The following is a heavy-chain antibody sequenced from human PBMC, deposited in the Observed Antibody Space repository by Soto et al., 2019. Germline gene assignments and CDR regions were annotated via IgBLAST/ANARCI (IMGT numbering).Heavy chain of an antibody. CDR3: ARSQGSSTSLEIYYYYYYGMDV. J-gene: IGHJ6*02. CDR1: GGTFGSYA. V-gene: IGHV1-69*01. CDR2: IIPIPGTA. D-gene: IGHD2-2*01. Sequence: QVQLVQSGAEVKKPGSSVKVSCTASGGTFGSYAISWVRQAPGQGLEWMGGIIPIPGTANYAQKFQGRGTIAADESTSTAYMELRSLRSEDTAVYYCARSQGSSTSLEIYYYYYYGMDVWGQGTTVTVSS.